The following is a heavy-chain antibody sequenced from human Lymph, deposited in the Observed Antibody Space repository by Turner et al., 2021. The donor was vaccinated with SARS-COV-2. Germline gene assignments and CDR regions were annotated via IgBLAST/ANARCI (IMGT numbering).Heavy chain of an antibody. J-gene: IGHJ6*02. CDR1: GFTFSSYG. D-gene: IGHD6-13*01. CDR2: IWYDGSNK. V-gene: IGHV3-33*01. Sequence: QVQLVESGGGVVQPGRSLRLSFAASGFTFSSYGMPWVRQAPGKGLEWVAFIWYDGSNKYYADSVKGRFTISRDNSKNTLYLQMNSLRAEDTAVYYCARGSAGGDVWGQGTTVTVSS. CDR3: ARGSAGGDV.